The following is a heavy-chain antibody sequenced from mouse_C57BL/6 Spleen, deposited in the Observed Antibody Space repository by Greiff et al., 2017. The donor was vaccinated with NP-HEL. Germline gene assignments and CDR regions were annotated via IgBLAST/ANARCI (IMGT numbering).Heavy chain of an antibody. J-gene: IGHJ3*01. CDR1: GYTFTSYW. CDR2: IDPSDSYT. CDR3: ARSGTEGRSPAY. V-gene: IGHV1-50*01. D-gene: IGHD4-1*01. Sequence: QVQLQQPGAELVKPGASVKLSCKASGYTFTSYWMQWVKQRPGQGLEWIGEIDPSDSYTNYNQKFKGKATLTVDTSSSTAYMQLSSLTSEDSAVYYCARSGTEGRSPAYWGQGTLVTVSA.